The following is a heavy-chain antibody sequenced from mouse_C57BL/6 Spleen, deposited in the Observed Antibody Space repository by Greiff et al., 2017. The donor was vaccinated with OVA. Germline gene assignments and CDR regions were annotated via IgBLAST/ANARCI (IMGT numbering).Heavy chain of an antibody. J-gene: IGHJ2*01. CDR3: ARRGSEDYFDY. D-gene: IGHD3-2*02. CDR1: GYAFSSSW. CDR2: IYPGDGDT. Sequence: QVQLQQSGPELVKPGASVKISCKASGYAFSSSWMNWVKQRPGKGLEWIGRIYPGDGDTNYNGKFKGKATLTADKSSSTAYMQLSSLTSEESAVYFYARRGSEDYFDYWGQGTTLTVSS. V-gene: IGHV1-82*01.